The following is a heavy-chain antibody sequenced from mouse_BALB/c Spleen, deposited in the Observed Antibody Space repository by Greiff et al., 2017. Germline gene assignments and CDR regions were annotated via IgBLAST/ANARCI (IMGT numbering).Heavy chain of an antibody. CDR2: ISNGGGST. D-gene: IGHD3-3*01. V-gene: IGHV5-12-2*01. CDR1: GFTFSSYT. J-gene: IGHJ2*01. CDR3: ARHRANYFDY. Sequence: EVQRVESGGGLVQPGGSLKLSCAASGFTFSSYTMFWVRQTPEKRLEWVAYISNGGGSTYYPDTVKGRFTISRDNAKNTLYLQMSSLKSEDTAMYYCARHRANYFDYWGQGTTLTVSS.